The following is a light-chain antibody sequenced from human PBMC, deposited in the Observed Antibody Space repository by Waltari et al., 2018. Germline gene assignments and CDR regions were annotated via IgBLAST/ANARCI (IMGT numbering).Light chain of an antibody. CDR3: CSYAGSIV. CDR1: SSAVGSYNL. V-gene: IGLV2-23*01. J-gene: IGLJ3*02. CDR2: EGS. Sequence: QSALTQPASVSRSPGQSLTISCTGTSSAVGSYNLVSWYQQHPGKAPKLMIYEGSKRPSGVSNRFSGSKSGNTASLTISGLQAEDEADYYCCSYAGSIVFGGGTKLTVL.